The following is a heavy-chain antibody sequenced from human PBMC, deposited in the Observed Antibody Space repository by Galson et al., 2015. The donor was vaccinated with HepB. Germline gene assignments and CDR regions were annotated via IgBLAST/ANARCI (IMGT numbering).Heavy chain of an antibody. D-gene: IGHD6-13*01. CDR3: ARDRVGSSAFDY. CDR2: ISSSGSTI. V-gene: IGHV3-11*01. CDR1: GFTFSDYY. Sequence: SLRLSCAASGFTFSDYYMSWIRQAPGKGLEWVSYISSSGSTIYYADSVKGRFTISRDNAKNSLYPQMNSLRAEDTAVYYCARDRVGSSAFDYWGQGTLVTVSS. J-gene: IGHJ4*02.